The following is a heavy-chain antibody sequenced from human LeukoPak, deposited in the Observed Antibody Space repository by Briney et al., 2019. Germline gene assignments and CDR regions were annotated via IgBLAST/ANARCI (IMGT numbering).Heavy chain of an antibody. Sequence: GGSLRLSCAASGFTFSIYVMTWVRQAPGKGLEWVSGISQSSGSTYYADSVRGRFTISRDNPKNTLYLQMNSLRAEDTAVYYCAKGDSSSWAPDSWGQGSLVTVSS. J-gene: IGHJ4*02. CDR2: ISQSSGST. CDR3: AKGDSSSWAPDS. CDR1: GFTFSIYV. D-gene: IGHD6-13*01. V-gene: IGHV3-23*01.